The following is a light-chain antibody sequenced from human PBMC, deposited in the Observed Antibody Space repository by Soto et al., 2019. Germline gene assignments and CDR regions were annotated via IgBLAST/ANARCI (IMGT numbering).Light chain of an antibody. J-gene: IGLJ2*01. V-gene: IGLV1-40*01. CDR2: GNT. CDR1: SSNIGAGYD. CDR3: QSYDSSLSGPVL. Sequence: QSVLTQPPSVSGAPGQRVTISCTGTSSNIGAGYDVHWYQQLPGTAPKLLIFGNTNRPSGVPDRFSGSRSGTSASLAITGLQAEDEADYYCQSYDSSLSGPVLFGGGTQLTVL.